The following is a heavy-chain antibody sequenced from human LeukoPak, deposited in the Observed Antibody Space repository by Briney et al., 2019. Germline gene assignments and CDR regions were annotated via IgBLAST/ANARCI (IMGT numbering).Heavy chain of an antibody. D-gene: IGHD6-13*01. J-gene: IGHJ6*04. Sequence: GGSLRLSCAASGFTFSSIFSRHAMHWVRQGPGKGLEWVAVISYDGSNKYYADSVKGRFTISRDNSKNTLYLQMNSLRAEDTAVYYCARDRVLSSSWQGNGYYYGMDVWGKGTTVTVSS. CDR1: GFTFSSIFSRHA. CDR2: ISYDGSNK. CDR3: ARDRVLSSSWQGNGYYYGMDV. V-gene: IGHV3-30*04.